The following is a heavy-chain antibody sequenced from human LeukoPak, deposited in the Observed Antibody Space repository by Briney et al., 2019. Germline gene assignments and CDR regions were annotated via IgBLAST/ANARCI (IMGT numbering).Heavy chain of an antibody. D-gene: IGHD3/OR15-3a*01. CDR2: ISSSGSTI. Sequence: GGSLRLSCAASGFTFSSYEMNWVRQAPGKGLEWVSYISSSGSTIYYADSVKGRFTISRDNAKNSLYLQMNSLRADDTAMYYCARVDDDAFDVWGQGTMVTVSS. J-gene: IGHJ3*01. CDR3: ARVDDDAFDV. CDR1: GFTFSSYE. V-gene: IGHV3-48*03.